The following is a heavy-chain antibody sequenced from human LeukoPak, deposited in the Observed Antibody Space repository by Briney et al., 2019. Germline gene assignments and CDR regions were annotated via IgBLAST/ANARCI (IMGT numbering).Heavy chain of an antibody. CDR1: GFTFTGHS. D-gene: IGHD3-22*01. CDR3: AKDVTMIVVVPDFDY. V-gene: IGHV3-30*04. CDR2: VGNDEKTK. J-gene: IGHJ4*02. Sequence: GGSLRLSCVASGFTFTGHSMHWVRQAPGKGLEWVAVVGNDEKTKFYADSLKGRFTISRDNSKNTLYLQMNSLRAEDTAVYYCAKDVTMIVVVPDFDYWGQGTLVTVSS.